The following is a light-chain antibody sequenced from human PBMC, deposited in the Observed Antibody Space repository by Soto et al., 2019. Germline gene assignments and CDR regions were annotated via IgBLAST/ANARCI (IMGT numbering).Light chain of an antibody. V-gene: IGKV1-5*01. CDR1: QSISSW. Sequence: DIQMTQSPSTLSASVGDRVTITCRASQSISSWLAWYQQKPGKAPKLLIYDASSLESGVPSRFSGSGSGTEFTLTISRLEPEDFAVYYCRQHGISHITFGQGTRLEIK. CDR3: RQHGISHIT. CDR2: DAS. J-gene: IGKJ5*01.